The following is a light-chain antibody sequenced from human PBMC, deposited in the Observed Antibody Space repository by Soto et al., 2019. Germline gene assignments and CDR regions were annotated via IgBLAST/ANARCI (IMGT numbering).Light chain of an antibody. Sequence: ALTQPPSVSGSPGQSVAISCTGTGSDVGTYNRVSWYQQPPGTAPKLMIYDVSDRPSGVPDRFSGSKSGNTASLTISGLQAEDEADYYCSSYTSSSTYVFGTGTKLTVL. J-gene: IGLJ1*01. CDR2: DVS. CDR1: GSDVGTYNR. V-gene: IGLV2-18*02. CDR3: SSYTSSSTYV.